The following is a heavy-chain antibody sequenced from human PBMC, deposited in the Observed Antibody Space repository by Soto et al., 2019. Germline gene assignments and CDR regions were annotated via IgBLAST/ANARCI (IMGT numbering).Heavy chain of an antibody. CDR3: AVPLEWRLLDYYYGMDV. Sequence: ASVKVSCEDSGYTFSSYGMNWVRQAPGQGLEWMGWIIAYSGNTNYAQKFQERVTITRDTSTSTAYMELSSLRSEDTAVYYCAVPLEWRLLDYYYGMDVWGQGTTVTVSS. V-gene: IGHV1-58*02. CDR1: GYTFSSYG. D-gene: IGHD3-3*01. J-gene: IGHJ6*02. CDR2: IIAYSGNT.